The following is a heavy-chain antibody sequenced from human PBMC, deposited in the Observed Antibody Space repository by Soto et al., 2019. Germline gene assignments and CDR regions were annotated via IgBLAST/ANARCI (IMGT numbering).Heavy chain of an antibody. CDR2: IIPISETT. D-gene: IGHD2-2*01. CDR3: ARSQGSSTSLEIYYYYYYGMDV. Sequence: QVQLVQSGAEVKKPGSSVKVSCKAYGGTFSSYAISWVRQAPGQGLEWMGGIIPISETTNYAQKFQGRVTITADESKSTAYMELSSVRSEHTAVXYCARSQGSSTSLEIYYYYYYGMDVWVQGTTVTVSS. CDR1: GGTFSSYA. J-gene: IGHJ6*02. V-gene: IGHV1-69*01.